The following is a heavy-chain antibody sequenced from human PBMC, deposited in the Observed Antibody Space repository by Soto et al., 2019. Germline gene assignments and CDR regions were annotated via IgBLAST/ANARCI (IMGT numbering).Heavy chain of an antibody. CDR2: ISWNSAVT. CDR3: AKDRYSSSFTSFDA. D-gene: IGHD1-26*01. CDR1: GFNFDDYA. J-gene: IGHJ5*02. Sequence: EVQLVESGGGLIQPGRSLRLSCAASGFNFDDYAMHWVRQAPGKGLEWVSGISWNSAVTAYADSVKGRLAVSRDNAKNSLYLDMTSLRSGDTALYYCAKDRYSSSFTSFDAWGQGTLVVVSS. V-gene: IGHV3-9*01.